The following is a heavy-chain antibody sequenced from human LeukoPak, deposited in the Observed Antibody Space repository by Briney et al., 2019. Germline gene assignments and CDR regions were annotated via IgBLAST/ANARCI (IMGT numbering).Heavy chain of an antibody. D-gene: IGHD2-21*02. J-gene: IGHJ4*02. V-gene: IGHV3-23*01. CDR3: AKGAYCGGDCYGSHFDH. Sequence: PGGSLRLSCAVSGFTFSSYGMSWVRQAPGKGLEWVSAVSGSGGSTYYADSVKGRFTISRDNSKNTLYLQMNSLRAEDTAVYYCAKGAYCGGDCYGSHFDHWGQGTLVTVSS. CDR1: GFTFSSYG. CDR2: VSGSGGST.